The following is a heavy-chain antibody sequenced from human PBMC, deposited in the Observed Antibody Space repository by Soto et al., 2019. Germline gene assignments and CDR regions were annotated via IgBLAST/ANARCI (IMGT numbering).Heavy chain of an antibody. J-gene: IGHJ3*02. V-gene: IGHV5-51*01. D-gene: IGHD3-22*01. Sequence: GESLKISCRFSGYTFANYWVGWVRQMPEKGLEWMGIIYPADSDSRYSPSFQGQVTISADKSINTAYLQWSSLKASDTAMYYCARTQPYDTHAFDIWGQGTMVTVSS. CDR2: IYPADSDS. CDR3: ARTQPYDTHAFDI. CDR1: GYTFANYW.